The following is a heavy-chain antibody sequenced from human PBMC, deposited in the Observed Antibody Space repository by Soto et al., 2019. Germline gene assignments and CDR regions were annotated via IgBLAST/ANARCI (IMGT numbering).Heavy chain of an antibody. CDR3: ARVSLPSDIVVVPAANYFDY. CDR2: INPSSGGT. Sequence: ASVKVSCKASGYTFTGYYMHWVRQAPGQGREWMGWINPSSGGTNYAQKFQGRVTMTRDTSISTAYMELSSLRAEDTAVYYCARVSLPSDIVVVPAANYFDYWGQGTLVTVSS. CDR1: GYTFTGYY. J-gene: IGHJ4*02. D-gene: IGHD2-2*01. V-gene: IGHV1-2*02.